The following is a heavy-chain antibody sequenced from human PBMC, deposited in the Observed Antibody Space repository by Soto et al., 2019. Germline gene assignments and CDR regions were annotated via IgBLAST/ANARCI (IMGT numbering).Heavy chain of an antibody. D-gene: IGHD3-22*01. CDR1: GYALTELP. J-gene: IGHJ5*02. Sequence: ASVKGSCKVAGYALTELPMHWVRHAPGKGLEWMGSFDPEDGETFYAQNFQGRVTMTEDASTDTVYMELSSLRTEDTAVYYCATDNYYDNSGYSWFDPWGQGTQVTVSS. CDR2: FDPEDGET. CDR3: ATDNYYDNSGYSWFDP. V-gene: IGHV1-24*01.